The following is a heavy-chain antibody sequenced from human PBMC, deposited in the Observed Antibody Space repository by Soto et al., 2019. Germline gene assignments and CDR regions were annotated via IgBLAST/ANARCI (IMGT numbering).Heavy chain of an antibody. CDR2: IYYSGST. Sequence: QVQLQESGPGLVKPSQTLSLTCTVSGGSISSGGYYWSWIRQHPGKGLEWIGYIYYSGSTYYNPSPKRRVTISGEPSKNQFSLKLSSVTAADTAVYYCARAPGYGELKNAFDIWGQGTMVTVSS. V-gene: IGHV4-31*03. D-gene: IGHD4-17*01. J-gene: IGHJ3*02. CDR3: ARAPGYGELKNAFDI. CDR1: GGSISSGGYY.